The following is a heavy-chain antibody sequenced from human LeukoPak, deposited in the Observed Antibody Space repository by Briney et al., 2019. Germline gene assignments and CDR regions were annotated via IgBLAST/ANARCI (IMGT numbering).Heavy chain of an antibody. CDR1: RLNVFTND. CDR3: ARGVEPLAANTLAY. V-gene: IGHV3-53*01. Sequence: GGSLRLSCAASRLNVFTNDMTWVRQAPGKGLEWVSVLYSDGNTKYADSGQGRFTISRDNSKNTLYLEMNSLSPDDTAVYYCARGVEPLAANTLAYWGQGTLVTVSS. CDR2: LYSDGNT. D-gene: IGHD1-14*01. J-gene: IGHJ4*02.